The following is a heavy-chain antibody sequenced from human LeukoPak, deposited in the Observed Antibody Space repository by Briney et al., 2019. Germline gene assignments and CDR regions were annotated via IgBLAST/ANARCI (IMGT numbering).Heavy chain of an antibody. V-gene: IGHV3-48*03. J-gene: IGHJ3*02. CDR2: ISSSGITI. D-gene: IGHD3-22*01. CDR3: ARDQGVDSSGVGAFDI. Sequence: GGSLRPSCAASGSPFSSYERTWVRQPPGKGLEWVAYISSSGITIYYAAPVKGRFTISRDNAKNSLYMQMNSLRDKDTAVYYCARDQGVDSSGVGAFDIWGQGEMVTVSS. CDR1: GSPFSSYE.